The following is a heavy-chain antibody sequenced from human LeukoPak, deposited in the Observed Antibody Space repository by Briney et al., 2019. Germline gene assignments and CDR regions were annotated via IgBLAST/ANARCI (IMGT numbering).Heavy chain of an antibody. J-gene: IGHJ6*03. CDR3: ARNSSSSWGYYSMDV. Sequence: SETLSPTCTVSGGSISSYYWSWIRQPPGKGLEWIGYIYNSATTNYNPSLKSRLTISVDTSKNQISLKLTSVTAADTAVYYCARNSSSSWGYYSMDVWGKGTTVTVSS. D-gene: IGHD6-13*01. CDR2: IYNSATT. CDR1: GGSISSYY. V-gene: IGHV4-59*01.